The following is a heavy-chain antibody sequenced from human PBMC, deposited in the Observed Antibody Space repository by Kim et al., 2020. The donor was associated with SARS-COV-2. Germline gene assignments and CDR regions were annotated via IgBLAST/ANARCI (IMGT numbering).Heavy chain of an antibody. V-gene: IGHV4-39*07. CDR3: VKVDEEFDN. J-gene: IGHJ4*02. Sequence: SETLSLTCTVSGGSIISSTHYWGWVRQAPGKGLEWIGSVSDDGKTWYDPSLKSRVTLSIDKSNNQFFLRLTSVTAADTAVDFCVKVDEEFDNWGQGTLVT. CDR2: VSDDGKT. CDR1: GGSIISSTHY.